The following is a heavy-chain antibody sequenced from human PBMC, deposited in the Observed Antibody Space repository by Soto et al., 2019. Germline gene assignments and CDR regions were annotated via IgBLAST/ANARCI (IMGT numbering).Heavy chain of an antibody. D-gene: IGHD4-17*01. J-gene: IGHJ3*02. CDR2: ISYDGSNK. Sequence: PGGSLRLSCAASGFTFSSYAMHWVRQAPGKGLEWVAVISYDGSNKYYADSVKGRFTISRDNSKNTLYLQMNSLRAEDTAVYYCARGGGWNDYGDYGAAFDIWGQGTMVTVSS. V-gene: IGHV3-30-3*01. CDR3: ARGGGWNDYGDYGAAFDI. CDR1: GFTFSSYA.